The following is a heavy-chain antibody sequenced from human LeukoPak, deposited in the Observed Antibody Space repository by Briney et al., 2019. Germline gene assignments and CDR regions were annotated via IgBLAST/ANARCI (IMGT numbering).Heavy chain of an antibody. CDR2: INHSGST. D-gene: IGHD1-26*01. CDR3: ARQGRVGATTSFDY. J-gene: IGHJ4*02. CDR1: GFTVSSNY. V-gene: IGHV4-34*01. Sequence: PGGSLRLSCAASGFTVSSNYMSWIRQPPGKGLERIGEINHSGSTNYNPSLKSRVTISVDTSKNQFPLKLSSVTAADTAVYYCARQGRVGATTSFDYWGQGTLVTVSS.